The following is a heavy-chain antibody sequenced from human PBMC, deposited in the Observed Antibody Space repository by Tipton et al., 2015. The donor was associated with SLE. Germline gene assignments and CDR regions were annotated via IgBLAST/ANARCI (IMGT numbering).Heavy chain of an antibody. D-gene: IGHD4-17*01. V-gene: IGHV5-51*03. Sequence: QLVQSGADVKKPGESLKISCKGSGYSFATNWIAWVRQMPGKGLEWMGVIYPGDPDTRYSPSFQGQVTISADKSISTAYLQWSSLKASDTAMYYCARDYGDYYFDYWGQGTLVTVSS. CDR2: IYPGDPDT. CDR3: ARDYGDYYFDY. J-gene: IGHJ4*02. CDR1: GYSFATNW.